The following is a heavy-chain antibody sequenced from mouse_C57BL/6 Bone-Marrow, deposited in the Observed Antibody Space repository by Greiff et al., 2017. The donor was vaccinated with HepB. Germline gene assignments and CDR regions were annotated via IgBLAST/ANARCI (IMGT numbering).Heavy chain of an antibody. Sequence: EVKLQQSGPGLVKPSQSLSLTCPVTGYSITSGYYWNWIRQFPGNKLEWMGYISYDGSNNYNPSLKNRISITRDTSKNQFFLKLNSVTTEDTATYYCARDGTEAMDYWGQGTSVTVSS. CDR1: GYSITSGYY. CDR2: ISYDGSN. D-gene: IGHD4-1*01. V-gene: IGHV3-6*01. J-gene: IGHJ4*01. CDR3: ARDGTEAMDY.